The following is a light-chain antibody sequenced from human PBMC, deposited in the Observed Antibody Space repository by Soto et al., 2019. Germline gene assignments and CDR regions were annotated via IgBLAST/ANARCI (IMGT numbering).Light chain of an antibody. CDR2: WAS. V-gene: IGKV4-1*01. CDR3: QHYNSYSEA. Sequence: DIVMTQSPDSLAVSLGERATINCKSSQSVLYTSNNKNYLAWSRQRPGQTPKLLLYWASTRASGVPSRFSGSGSGTEFTLTISSLQPDDFATYYCQHYNSYSEAFGQGTKVDI. J-gene: IGKJ1*01. CDR1: QSVLYTSNNKNY.